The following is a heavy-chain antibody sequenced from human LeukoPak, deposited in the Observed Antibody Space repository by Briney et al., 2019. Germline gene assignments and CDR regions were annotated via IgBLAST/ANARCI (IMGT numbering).Heavy chain of an antibody. Sequence: GASVKVSCKASGHTFTTYYVHLVRQAPGQGLEWMGVINPSGDGTNYPQRFQGRVTLTRDTSTSTVYMELSSLRSEDRAIYYCAKETPNTGWFDPWGQGTLVTVSS. CDR3: AKETPNTGWFDP. CDR2: INPSGDGT. CDR1: GHTFTTYY. D-gene: IGHD1-14*01. J-gene: IGHJ5*02. V-gene: IGHV1-46*01.